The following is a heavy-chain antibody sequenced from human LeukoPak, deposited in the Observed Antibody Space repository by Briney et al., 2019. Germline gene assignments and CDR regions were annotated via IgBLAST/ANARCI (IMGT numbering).Heavy chain of an antibody. D-gene: IGHD3-22*01. CDR3: ARDKYYYDSSGYSPYYYYYGMDV. Sequence: PGGSLRLSCAASGFTVSSNYMSWVRQAPGKGLEWVSVIYSGGSTYYADSVKGRFTISRDNSKNTLYLQMNSLRAEDTAVYYCARDKYYYDSSGYSPYYYYYGMDVWGQGTTVTVS. CDR1: GFTVSSNY. CDR2: IYSGGST. J-gene: IGHJ6*02. V-gene: IGHV3-66*01.